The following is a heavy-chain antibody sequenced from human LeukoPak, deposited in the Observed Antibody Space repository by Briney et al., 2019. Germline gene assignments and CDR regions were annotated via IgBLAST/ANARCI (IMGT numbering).Heavy chain of an antibody. CDR3: ARQTGSGLFILP. J-gene: IGHJ4*02. CDR2: IYYTGNT. Sequence: SETLSLTCSVSGVSISSSNSYWGWIRQPPGKGLEWIGSIYYTGNTYYNASLKSQVSISIDMSKNQFSLKITSVTAADTGVYYCARQTGSGLFILPGGQGTLVTVSS. V-gene: IGHV4-39*01. D-gene: IGHD3/OR15-3a*01. CDR1: GVSISSSNSY.